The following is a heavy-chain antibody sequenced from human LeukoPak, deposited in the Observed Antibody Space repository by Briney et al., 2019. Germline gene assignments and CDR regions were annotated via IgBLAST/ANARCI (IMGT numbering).Heavy chain of an antibody. CDR2: ISAYNGNT. CDR3: ARGSLELYYYYYMDV. J-gene: IGHJ6*03. V-gene: IGHV1-18*01. CDR1: GYTFTSYG. Sequence: ASVKVSCKASGYTFTSYGISWVRQAPGQGLEWMGWISAYNGNTNYAQKLQGRVTMTTDTSTSTAYMELRSLRSDDTAVYYCARGSLELYYYYYMDVWGKGTTVTVSS. D-gene: IGHD1-7*01.